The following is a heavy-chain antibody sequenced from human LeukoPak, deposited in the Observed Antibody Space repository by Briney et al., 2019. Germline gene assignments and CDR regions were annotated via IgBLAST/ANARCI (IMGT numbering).Heavy chain of an antibody. CDR2: ISYDGSNK. CDR3: ARGNNCPDY. V-gene: IGHV3-30-3*02. J-gene: IGHJ4*02. D-gene: IGHD1-1*01. Sequence: PGGSLRLSCAASGFTFSSYAMHWVRQAPGKGLEWVAVISYDGSNKYYADSVKGRFTISRDNSKNTLYLQMNSLRAEDTAVYYCARGNNCPDYWGQGTLVTVSS. CDR1: GFTFSSYA.